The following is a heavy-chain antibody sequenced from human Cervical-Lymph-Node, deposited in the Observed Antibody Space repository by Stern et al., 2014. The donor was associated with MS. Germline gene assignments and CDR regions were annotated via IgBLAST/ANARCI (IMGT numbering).Heavy chain of an antibody. D-gene: IGHD1-26*01. Sequence: VQLVESGPGLVKPSQTLSLTCTVSGGSISSGDNYWNWIRQLPGKGLEWIGYIYYSGSTYNNPSRKSRVTISVDTSKNQFSLKLSSVTAADTAVYYCARDGPQVGAGSFDIWGRGTMVTVS. V-gene: IGHV4-31*03. CDR3: ARDGPQVGAGSFDI. CDR1: GGSISSGDNY. CDR2: IYYSGST. J-gene: IGHJ3*02.